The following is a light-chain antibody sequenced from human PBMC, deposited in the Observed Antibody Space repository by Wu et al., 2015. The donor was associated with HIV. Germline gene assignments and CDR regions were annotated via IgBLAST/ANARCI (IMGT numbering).Light chain of an antibody. CDR3: QHSGT. J-gene: IGKJ1*01. Sequence: DIQMTQSPSTLSASVGDRVTITCRASQSISYWLAWYQQKPGKAPKLLIYKASSLESGVPSRFSGSGSGTEFTLTISNLQPDDFAIYYCQHSGTLGQGTKVEIK. V-gene: IGKV1-5*03. CDR2: KAS. CDR1: QSISYW.